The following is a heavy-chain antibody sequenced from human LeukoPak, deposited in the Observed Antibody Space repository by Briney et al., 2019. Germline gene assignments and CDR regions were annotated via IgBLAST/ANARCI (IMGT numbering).Heavy chain of an antibody. J-gene: IGHJ4*02. CDR3: AREQGLAYYYGSGSEDY. V-gene: IGHV3-7*01. CDR2: IKQDGSEK. CDR1: GFTFSSYW. D-gene: IGHD3-10*01. Sequence: GGSLRLSCAASGFTFSSYWMSWVRQAPGKGLEGVANIKQDGSEKYYVDSVKGRFTISRDNAKNSLYLQMNSLRAEDTAVYYCAREQGLAYYYGSGSEDYWGQGTLVTVSS.